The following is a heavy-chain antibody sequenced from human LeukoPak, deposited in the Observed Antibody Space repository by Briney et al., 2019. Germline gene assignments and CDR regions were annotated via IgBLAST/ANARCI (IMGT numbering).Heavy chain of an antibody. D-gene: IGHD2-2*01. CDR1: GSTFSNHW. V-gene: IGHV3-7*01. Sequence: GGSLRLSCAASGSTFSNHWMTWVRQAPGKGLEWVASIKKDGSEKYYVDSVKGRFTISRDNAKDSLYLQMNSLRAEDTAVYYCARWAFMPDYWGQGILVTVSS. CDR2: IKKDGSEK. J-gene: IGHJ4*02. CDR3: ARWAFMPDY.